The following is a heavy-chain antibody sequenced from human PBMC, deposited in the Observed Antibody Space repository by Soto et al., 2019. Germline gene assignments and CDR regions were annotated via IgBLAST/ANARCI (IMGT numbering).Heavy chain of an antibody. CDR3: ARVSGIYYYGMDV. V-gene: IGHV4-34*01. CDR2: INHSGST. Sequence: SETLSLTCAVYGGSFSRYHWSWIRQPPGKGLEWIGEINHSGSTNYNPSLKSRVTISVDTSKNQFSLKLSSVTAADTAVYYCARVSGIYYYGMDVWGQGTTVT. J-gene: IGHJ6*02. CDR1: GGSFSRYH. D-gene: IGHD3-10*01.